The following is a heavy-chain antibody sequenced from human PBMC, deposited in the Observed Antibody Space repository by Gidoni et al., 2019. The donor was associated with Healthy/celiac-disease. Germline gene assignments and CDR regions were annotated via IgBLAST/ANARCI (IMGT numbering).Heavy chain of an antibody. CDR1: GFAFSSYS. CDR3: ARDMVYHDAFDI. CDR2: ISSSSSYI. Sequence: EVQLVESGGGRVRPGGALRLSGAASGFAFSSYSMNWVRQAPGKGLEWVSSISSSSSYIYYADSVKGRFTIPRDNAKNSLYLQMNSLRAEDTAVYYCARDMVYHDAFDIWGQGTMVTVSS. V-gene: IGHV3-21*01. J-gene: IGHJ3*02. D-gene: IGHD2-8*01.